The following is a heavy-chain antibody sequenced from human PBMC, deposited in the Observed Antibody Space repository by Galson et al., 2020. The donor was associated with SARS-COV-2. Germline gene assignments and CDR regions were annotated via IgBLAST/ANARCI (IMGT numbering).Heavy chain of an antibody. CDR1: GFIFSTYA. Sequence: GESLKISCEASGFIFSTYAMSWARQAPGKGLEWVPTISSDGTATHYADSVKGRFTISRDNFRNTLYLQMNNLGGEDTAVYYCDGSDFWGQGTLVTVSS. V-gene: IGHV3-23*01. J-gene: IGHJ4*02. CDR2: ISSDGTAT. CDR3: DGSDF.